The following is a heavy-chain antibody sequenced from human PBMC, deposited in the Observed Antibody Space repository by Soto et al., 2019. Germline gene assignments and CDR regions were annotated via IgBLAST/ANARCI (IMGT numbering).Heavy chain of an antibody. J-gene: IGHJ6*03. CDR2: IIPILGIE. Sequence: QVQLVQSGAEVKKPGSSVKVSCKAAGGAFSSYAITWVRQAPGQGLEWMGRIIPILGIENYAKKFQDSVKITADKSTSTAYMELSSLRSEDTAVYYCARDRSSDPNYYYYVDVWGKGTTVTVSS. V-gene: IGHV1-69*04. CDR3: ARDRSSDPNYYYYVDV. D-gene: IGHD6-19*01. CDR1: GGAFSSYA.